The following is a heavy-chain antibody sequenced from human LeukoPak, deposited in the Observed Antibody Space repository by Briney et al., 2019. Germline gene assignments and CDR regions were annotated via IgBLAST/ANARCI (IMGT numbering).Heavy chain of an antibody. V-gene: IGHV4-59*01. D-gene: IGHD3-10*01. CDR3: GREGYYGAGNLDY. J-gene: IGHJ4*02. Sequence: SETLSLTCPVSGGSISSDYWSGIRQPPGKGLEWIGHIYDSGSTNYNPSLKSRVTMSLDTSKSQFSLKLSSVTAADTAGCYCGREGYYGAGNLDYSGQGTLVTVSS. CDR1: GGSISSDY. CDR2: IYDSGST.